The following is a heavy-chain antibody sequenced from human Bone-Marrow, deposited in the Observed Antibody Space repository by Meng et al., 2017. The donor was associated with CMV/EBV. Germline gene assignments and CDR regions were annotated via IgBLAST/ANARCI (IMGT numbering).Heavy chain of an antibody. CDR3: ARVIVATLGYYYGMDV. CDR1: GYTFTGYY. CDR2: INPNSGGT. V-gene: IGHV1-2*02. Sequence: ASVKVSCKASGYTFTGYYMHWVRQAPGQGLEWMGWINPNSGGTNYAQKFQGRVTMTRDTSISTAYMELSRLRSDDTAVYYCARVIVATLGYYYGMDVWGQGTSATFSS. J-gene: IGHJ6*02. D-gene: IGHD5-12*01.